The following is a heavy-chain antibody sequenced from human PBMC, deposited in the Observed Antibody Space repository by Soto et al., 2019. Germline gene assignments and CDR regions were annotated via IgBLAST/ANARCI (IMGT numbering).Heavy chain of an antibody. Sequence: SETLSLTRTVSGGSISSSSYYWGWIRQPPGKGLEWIGSIYYSGSTYYNPSLKSRVTISVDTSKNQFSLKLSSVTAADTAVYYCARQRFHYDFWSGYSYYYGMDVWGQGTTVTVSS. CDR2: IYYSGST. V-gene: IGHV4-39*01. CDR3: ARQRFHYDFWSGYSYYYGMDV. CDR1: GGSISSSSYY. J-gene: IGHJ6*02. D-gene: IGHD3-3*01.